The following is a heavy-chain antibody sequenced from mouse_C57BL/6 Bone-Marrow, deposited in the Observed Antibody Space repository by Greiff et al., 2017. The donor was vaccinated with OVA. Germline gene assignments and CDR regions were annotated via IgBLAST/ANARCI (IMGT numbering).Heavy chain of an antibody. V-gene: IGHV14-4*01. CDR2: IDPENGDT. Sequence: VQLQQSGAELVRPGASVKLSCTASGFNIKDDYMPWVKQRPEQGLEWIGWIDPENGDTEYASKFQGKATITADTSSNTAYLQLSSLTSEDTAVYYCTPIYYDYNFDYWGQGTTLTVSS. CDR3: TPIYYDYNFDY. D-gene: IGHD2-4*01. J-gene: IGHJ2*01. CDR1: GFNIKDDY.